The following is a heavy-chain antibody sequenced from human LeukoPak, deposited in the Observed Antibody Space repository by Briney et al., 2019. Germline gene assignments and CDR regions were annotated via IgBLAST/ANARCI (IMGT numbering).Heavy chain of an antibody. J-gene: IGHJ4*01. CDR1: GFIYSHYG. Sequence: PGRSLRLSCAASGFIYSHYGMHWVRQAPGKGLEWVVVIWSDGSNRFYAGSVKGRFTISRDNSQRTLFLQMNSLRVDDTAMYYCVRDAQRGFDYSNSLKYWGHGTLVTVSS. D-gene: IGHD4-11*01. CDR2: IWSDGSNR. V-gene: IGHV3-33*01. CDR3: VRDAQRGFDYSNSLKY.